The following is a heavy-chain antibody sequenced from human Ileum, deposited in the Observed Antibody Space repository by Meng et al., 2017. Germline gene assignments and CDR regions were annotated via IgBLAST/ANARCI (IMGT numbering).Heavy chain of an antibody. CDR2: MNLGGGP. CDR1: GRSISGSNW. V-gene: IGHV4-4*02. CDR3: AHIFDS. J-gene: IGHJ4*02. Sequence: VPAQESGHGLVEPSGTLPFNCAVSGRSISGSNWWRWISQPPGKGLEWIAEMNLGGGPNYNPSLKSRVTMSVDKSNDHLSLQLTSVTAADTAVYYCAHIFDSWGQGTLVTVSS.